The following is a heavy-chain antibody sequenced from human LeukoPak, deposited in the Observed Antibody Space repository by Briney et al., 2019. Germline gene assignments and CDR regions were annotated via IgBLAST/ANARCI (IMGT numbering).Heavy chain of an antibody. CDR2: INPNSGDT. J-gene: IGHJ4*02. Sequence: ASVKVSCKASGYTFTSYCMNWVRQAPGQGLEWMGWINPNSGDTNYAQKFQGRVTMTRDTSISTAYMELNRLTSDDTAVYYCARGGDGDYVSDYWGQGTLVTVSS. CDR3: ARGGDGDYVSDY. V-gene: IGHV1-2*02. CDR1: GYTFTSYC. D-gene: IGHD4-17*01.